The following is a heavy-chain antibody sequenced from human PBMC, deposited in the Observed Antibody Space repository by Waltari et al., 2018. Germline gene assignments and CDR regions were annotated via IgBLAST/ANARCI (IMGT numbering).Heavy chain of an antibody. Sequence: QVQLVQSGAEVKKPGASVKVSCKASGYTFTGYYMHWVRQAPGQGLEWMGWINPNSGGKNYAQKFQGRVTMTRDTSISTAYMELSRLRSDDTAVYYCARDTPSYYGSGSYLGYWGQGTLVTVSS. CDR2: INPNSGGK. CDR1: GYTFTGYY. CDR3: ARDTPSYYGSGSYLGY. D-gene: IGHD3-10*01. V-gene: IGHV1-2*02. J-gene: IGHJ4*02.